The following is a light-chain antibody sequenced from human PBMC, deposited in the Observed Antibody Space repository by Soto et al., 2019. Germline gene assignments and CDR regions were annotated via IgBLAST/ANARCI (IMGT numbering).Light chain of an antibody. CDR1: ESVSRN. V-gene: IGKV3-15*01. CDR2: DAS. J-gene: IGKJ5*01. Sequence: EVVMTQSPATLSVSPGERSTLSCRASESVSRNLAWYQQKPGQAPRLLIYDASTRATGIPDRFSGGGSGTDFTLTINRLEPEDFAVYYCQQYANSPITFGQGTRLEIK. CDR3: QQYANSPIT.